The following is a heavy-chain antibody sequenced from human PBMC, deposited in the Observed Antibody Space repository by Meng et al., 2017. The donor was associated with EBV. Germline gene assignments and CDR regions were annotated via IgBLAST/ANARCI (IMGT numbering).Heavy chain of an antibody. D-gene: IGHD3-10*01. Sequence: GQAAGEVKQPGWSVKVSCKTSGGPFRYYAISWVRQAPGQGLEWLGGFLPRLGAPNYAQKFHGRVKITADESTSTHYMDLSSLRSEDTAIYYCASESGRGYTPDYWGQGTLVTVSS. CDR2: FLPRLGAP. J-gene: IGHJ4*02. V-gene: IGHV1-69*01. CDR1: GGPFRYYA. CDR3: ASESGRGYTPDY.